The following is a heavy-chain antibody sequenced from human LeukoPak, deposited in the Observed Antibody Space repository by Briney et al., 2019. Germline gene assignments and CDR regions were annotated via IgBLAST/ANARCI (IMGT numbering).Heavy chain of an antibody. CDR1: GGTFHGYY. Sequence: SEPLSLTRAVYGGTFHGYYWSWIRPPPGMGREWIGEINHSGSNNYHPSLKSRPTISVATSKNQFSQLLTSVTDAATAVYDCARGGYVSGGSCYFYGDYRFDPWGQGALGSVSS. J-gene: IGHJ5*02. CDR2: INHSGSN. D-gene: IGHD2-15*01. CDR3: ARGGYVSGGSCYFYGDYRFDP. V-gene: IGHV4-34*01.